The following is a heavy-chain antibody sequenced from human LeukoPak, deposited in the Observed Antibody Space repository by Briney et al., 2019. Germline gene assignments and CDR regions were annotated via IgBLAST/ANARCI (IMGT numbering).Heavy chain of an antibody. CDR1: GGTFSSYA. Sequence: SVKVSCKASGGTFSSYAISWVRQAPGQGLEWMGRIIPILGIANYAQKFQGRVTITADKSTSTAYMKLSSLRSEDTAVYYCARDRARYSSSSTFDPWGQGTLVTVSS. D-gene: IGHD6-13*01. V-gene: IGHV1-69*04. CDR2: IIPILGIA. CDR3: ARDRARYSSSSTFDP. J-gene: IGHJ5*02.